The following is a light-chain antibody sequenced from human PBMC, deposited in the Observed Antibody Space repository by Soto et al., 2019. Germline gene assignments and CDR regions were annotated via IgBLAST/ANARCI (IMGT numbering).Light chain of an antibody. V-gene: IGLV2-14*01. Sequence: QSALTQPASVSGSPGQSITISCTGTSSDVGGYNYVSWYQQHPGKAPKLMIYEVSNRPSGVSRRFSGSKSGNTASLTISGLQAEDEADYYCSSYTSSSTGYVFGTGTKLTVL. CDR3: SSYTSSSTGYV. J-gene: IGLJ1*01. CDR2: EVS. CDR1: SSDVGGYNY.